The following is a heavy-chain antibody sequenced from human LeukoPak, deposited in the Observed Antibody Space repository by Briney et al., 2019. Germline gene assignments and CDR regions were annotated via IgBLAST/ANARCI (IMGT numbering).Heavy chain of an antibody. Sequence: AGSLRLSCAASGFPFSSFWMNWVRQAPGKGLEWVAIIKQDGNESYYADSVKGRYTISRHYAKNSLYVQMNSLGPDYTAMYFCAKSGTYFDFDLGGQGALATVSS. J-gene: IGHJ4*02. CDR1: GFPFSSFW. D-gene: IGHD1-26*01. CDR2: IKQDGNES. CDR3: AKSGTYFDFDL. V-gene: IGHV3-7*01.